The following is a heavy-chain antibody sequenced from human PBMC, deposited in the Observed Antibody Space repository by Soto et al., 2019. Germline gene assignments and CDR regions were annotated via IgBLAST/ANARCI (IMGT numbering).Heavy chain of an antibody. J-gene: IGHJ6*02. V-gene: IGHV3-7*01. CDR2: IKQDGSEK. CDR1: GFTFSSYW. D-gene: IGHD4-4*01. CDR3: ATNPGGVTTSGRDV. Sequence: GGSLRLSCAASGFTFSSYWMSWVRQAPGKGLEWVANIKQDGSEKYYVDSVKGRFTISRDNAKNSLYLQMNSLRAEDTAVYYCATNPGGVTTSGRDVWGQGTTVTVSS.